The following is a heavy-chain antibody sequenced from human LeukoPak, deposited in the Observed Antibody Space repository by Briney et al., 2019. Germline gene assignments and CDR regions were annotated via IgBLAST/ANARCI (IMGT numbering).Heavy chain of an antibody. Sequence: GSLRLSCAASGFTFSNAWMSWVRQAPGKGLEWVGRIKSKTDGGTTDYAAPVKGRFTISRDDSKNTLYLQMNSLKTEDTAVYYCTASYYDFWSAPTSDYWGQGTLVTVSS. CDR1: GFTFSNAW. D-gene: IGHD3-3*01. CDR2: IKSKTDGGTT. V-gene: IGHV3-15*01. J-gene: IGHJ4*02. CDR3: TASYYDFWSAPTSDY.